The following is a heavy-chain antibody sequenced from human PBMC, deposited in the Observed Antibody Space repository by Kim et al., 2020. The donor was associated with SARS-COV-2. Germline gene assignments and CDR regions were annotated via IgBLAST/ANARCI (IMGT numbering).Heavy chain of an antibody. V-gene: IGHV1-46*01. Sequence: TDFGQKFPGEVTLTRDTSTSTVYMELSGLTSEDTAVYYCARELGGTCYFDYWGRGTLVTVSS. CDR3: ARELGGTCYFDY. D-gene: IGHD1-26*01. J-gene: IGHJ4*02. CDR2: T.